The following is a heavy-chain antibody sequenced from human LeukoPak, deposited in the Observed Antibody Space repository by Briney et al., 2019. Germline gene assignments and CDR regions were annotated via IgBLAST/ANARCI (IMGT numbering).Heavy chain of an antibody. J-gene: IGHJ6*02. CDR1: GGSFSGYY. CDR3: ARGTHYDSSGYYYYGMDV. V-gene: IGHV4-34*01. D-gene: IGHD3-22*01. Sequence: SETLSLTCAVYGGSFSGYYWSWVRQPPGKGLEWIGEINHSGSTNYNPSLKSRVTISVDTSKNQFSLKLSSVTAADTAVYYCARGTHYDSSGYYYYGMDVWGQGTTVTVSS. CDR2: INHSGST.